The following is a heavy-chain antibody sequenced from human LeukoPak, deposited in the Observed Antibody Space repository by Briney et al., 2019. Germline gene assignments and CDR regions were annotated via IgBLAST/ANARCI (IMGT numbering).Heavy chain of an antibody. J-gene: IGHJ4*02. Sequence: PGGSLRLSCTASGFTFTNAWMTWVRQAPGKGLVWVGRIKSASDGGTTDYAAPVKGRFTNSRDDSKNTLYLQMDSLNSEDSAVYYCTTEYYYDSSGSLFYFDYWGQGSLVTVSS. CDR3: TTEYYYDSSGSLFYFDY. CDR1: GFTFTNAW. V-gene: IGHV3-15*01. D-gene: IGHD3-22*01. CDR2: IKSASDGGTT.